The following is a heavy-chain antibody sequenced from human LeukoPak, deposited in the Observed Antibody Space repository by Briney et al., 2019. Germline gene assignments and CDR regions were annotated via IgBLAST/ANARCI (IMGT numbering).Heavy chain of an antibody. D-gene: IGHD4-17*01. CDR2: INPSGGST. J-gene: IGHJ1*01. Sequence: ASVKVSCKASGYTFTSYGISWVRQAPGQGLEWMGIINPSGGSTSYAQKFQGRVTMTRDTTTSTVYMELSSLRSEDTAVYYCARVRGYGDYHAEYFQHWGQGTLVTVSS. CDR1: GYTFTSYG. CDR3: ARVRGYGDYHAEYFQH. V-gene: IGHV1-46*01.